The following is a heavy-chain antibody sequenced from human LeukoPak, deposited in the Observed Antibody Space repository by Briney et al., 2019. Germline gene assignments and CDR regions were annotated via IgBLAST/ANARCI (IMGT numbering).Heavy chain of an antibody. CDR1: GFALSSYV. D-gene: IGHD6-13*01. J-gene: IGHJ4*02. Sequence: GGSLRLSCAASGFALSSYVMSWVRQAPGKGLEWVSTITVGGGTYYADSVKGRLTISRDNSKNTLFLQMNTLGAEDTALFYCAKSPAAPYYFDYWGQGTLVTVSS. CDR2: ITVGGGT. V-gene: IGHV3-23*01. CDR3: AKSPAAPYYFDY.